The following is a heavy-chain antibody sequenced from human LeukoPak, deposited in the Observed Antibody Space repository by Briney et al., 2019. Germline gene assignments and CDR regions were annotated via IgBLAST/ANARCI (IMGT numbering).Heavy chain of an antibody. J-gene: IGHJ1*01. Sequence: SETLSLTCSVSGRSISRRPYFWGWIRQPPGKGLEWIATVHYSGTTSYTPSLKSRVTISVDTSKNEFSLSLTSVTAADTAVYYCARLITTAAPEQYFQLWGQGSLVTVSS. V-gene: IGHV4-39*01. CDR3: ARLITTAAPEQYFQL. CDR1: GRSISRRPYF. D-gene: IGHD3-10*01. CDR2: VHYSGTT.